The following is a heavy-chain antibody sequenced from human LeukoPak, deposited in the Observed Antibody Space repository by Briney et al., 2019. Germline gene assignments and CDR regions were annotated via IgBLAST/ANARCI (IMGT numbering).Heavy chain of an antibody. J-gene: IGHJ4*02. V-gene: IGHV1-2*02. Sequence: EASVKVSCKASGYGFISNYIQMVRQAPGLGPEWMGWMHPGNGNTRYAEKFQGRVTMTRDTSINTAYMDLSSLSSVAAPAYYCAREGSYCVGGDCYSFDFWGQGTLITVSS. CDR3: AREGSYCVGGDCYSFDF. CDR2: MHPGNGNT. D-gene: IGHD2-21*02. CDR1: GYGFISNY.